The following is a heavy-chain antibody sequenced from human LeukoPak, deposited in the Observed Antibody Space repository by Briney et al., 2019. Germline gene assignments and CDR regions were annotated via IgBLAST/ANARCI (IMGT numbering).Heavy chain of an antibody. CDR3: ARKTVVGSYFDY. J-gene: IGHJ4*02. CDR1: GFTFSAYW. Sequence: GGSLRLSCAASGFTFSAYWMSWVRQAPGKGLEWVTNIKQDGSDKYYVDSVKGRFTISRDNAKNSLYLQMNSLRAEDTAVYYCARKTVVGSYFDYWGQGTPVTVSS. V-gene: IGHV3-7*03. CDR2: IKQDGSDK. D-gene: IGHD4-23*01.